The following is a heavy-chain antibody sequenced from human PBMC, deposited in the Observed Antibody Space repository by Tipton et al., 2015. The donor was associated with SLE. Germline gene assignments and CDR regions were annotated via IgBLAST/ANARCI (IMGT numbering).Heavy chain of an antibody. V-gene: IGHV3-33*01. J-gene: IGHJ6*02. CDR1: GLSFSDYG. D-gene: IGHD3-10*01. Sequence: SLRLSCAVSGLSFSDYGMHWVRQAPGKGLESVAVIWYDGSNKHYADSVKGRFTISRDNSKNTLYLQMNSLRAEDTAVYYCSGSLDYYYGMDVWGQGTTVTVSS. CDR3: SGSLDYYYGMDV. CDR2: IWYDGSNK.